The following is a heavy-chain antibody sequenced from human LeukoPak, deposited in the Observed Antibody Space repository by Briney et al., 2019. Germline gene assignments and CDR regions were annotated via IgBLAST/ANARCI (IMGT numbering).Heavy chain of an antibody. CDR2: MSYDGSNT. CDR3: CSATSMTTVTTDY. J-gene: IGHJ4*02. V-gene: IGHV3-30*03. D-gene: IGHD4-11*01. Sequence: GGSLRLSCAASGFTFGDYGMHWVRQTPAKGLEWLAVMSYDGSNTYYVDSVKGRFSISRDNSKNTVYLLLNDLRTEDSAIYYCCSATSMTTVTTDYWGQGTLVSVSS. CDR1: GFTFGDYG.